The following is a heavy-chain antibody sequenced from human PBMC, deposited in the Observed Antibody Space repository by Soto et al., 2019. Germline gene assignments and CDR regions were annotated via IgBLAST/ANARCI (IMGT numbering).Heavy chain of an antibody. Sequence: GGSLRLSSPASGFNFSSYGMHWVRQAPGKGLEWVAVIWYDGSKKYYADSVKGRFTISRDNSKNTLYLQMNSLRAEDTAVYYCARDYDSSGYPRYYFDYWGQGTLVTVSS. CDR2: IWYDGSKK. D-gene: IGHD3-22*01. V-gene: IGHV3-33*01. CDR3: ARDYDSSGYPRYYFDY. J-gene: IGHJ4*02. CDR1: GFNFSSYG.